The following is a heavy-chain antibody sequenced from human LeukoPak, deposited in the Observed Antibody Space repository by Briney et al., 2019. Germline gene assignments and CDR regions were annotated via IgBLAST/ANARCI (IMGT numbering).Heavy chain of an antibody. J-gene: IGHJ3*02. CDR2: INTNTGNP. Sequence: GASVKVSCKASGYTFTSYAMNWVRQAPGQGLEWMGWINTNTGNPTYAQGFTGRFVFSLDTSVSTAYLQISSLKAEDTAVYYRARDGELRYFDWLHDAFDIWGQGTMVTVSS. D-gene: IGHD3-9*01. V-gene: IGHV7-4-1*02. CDR1: GYTFTSYA. CDR3: ARDGELRYFDWLHDAFDI.